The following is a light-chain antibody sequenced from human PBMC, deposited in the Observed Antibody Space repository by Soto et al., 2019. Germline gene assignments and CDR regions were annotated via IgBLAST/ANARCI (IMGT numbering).Light chain of an antibody. CDR3: QQYNTYPLT. V-gene: IGKV1D-16*01. CDR1: QGVSTR. Sequence: DIQLTQSPSSLAASVGDRVTITCRASQGVSTRLAWHQQKPEKAPKSLVYATSKLQSGVPSRFNGTGSGTEFTLTISSLQPEDVATYFCQQYNTYPLTFGGGTKVEIK. CDR2: ATS. J-gene: IGKJ4*01.